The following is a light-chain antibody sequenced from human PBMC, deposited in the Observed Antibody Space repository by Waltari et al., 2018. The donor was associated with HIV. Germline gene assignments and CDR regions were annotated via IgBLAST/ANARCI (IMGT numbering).Light chain of an antibody. CDR2: MND. CDR1: GSNIGTYS. Sequence: QSVVTQPPSASGTPGQRVTISCSGSGSNIGTYSVNWYQHFPGTAPKLLIYMNDHPPSGVPGRFCGSQSGTSASLSISELQYDDEADYYCAVLDDSLGGSVFGGGTKLTVL. J-gene: IGLJ2*01. CDR3: AVLDDSLGGSV. V-gene: IGLV1-47*01.